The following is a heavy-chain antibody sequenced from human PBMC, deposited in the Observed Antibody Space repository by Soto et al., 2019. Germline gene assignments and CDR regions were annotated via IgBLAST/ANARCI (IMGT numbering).Heavy chain of an antibody. V-gene: IGHV3-33*01. Sequence: GGSLRLSCAASGFTFSSYGMHWVRQAPGKGLEWVAVIWYDGSNKYYADSVKGRFTISRDNAKDTLYLNMNSLRIEDTAVYYCARMPCSGGSCYYGLGDWGQGTTVTVSS. CDR2: IWYDGSNK. CDR1: GFTFSSYG. CDR3: ARMPCSGGSCYYGLGD. J-gene: IGHJ6*02. D-gene: IGHD2-15*01.